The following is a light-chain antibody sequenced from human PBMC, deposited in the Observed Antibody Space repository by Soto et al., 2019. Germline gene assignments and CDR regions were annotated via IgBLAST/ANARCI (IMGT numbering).Light chain of an antibody. J-gene: IGKJ2*01. Sequence: EVVMTQSPATLSVSPGESATLSCRASQTVSSNVAWYQQRPGQAPRLLIDGAFTRATGVPARFSGSRSGTEFTLTISSPQSEDFVLYYCQQHNNWPYTFGQGTKLEIK. CDR2: GAF. V-gene: IGKV3-15*01. CDR1: QTVSSN. CDR3: QQHNNWPYT.